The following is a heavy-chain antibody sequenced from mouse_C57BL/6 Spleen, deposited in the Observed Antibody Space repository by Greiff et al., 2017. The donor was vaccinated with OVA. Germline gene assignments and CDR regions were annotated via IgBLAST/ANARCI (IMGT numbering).Heavy chain of an antibody. V-gene: IGHV5-15*01. CDR3: ARSLDYGSSYGFAY. CDR1: GFTFSDYG. Sequence: EVMLVESGGGLVQPGGSLKLSCAASGFTFSDYGMAWVRQAPRKGPGWVAFISNLAYSIYYADTVTGRFTISRENAKNTLYLEMSSLRSEDTAMYYCARSLDYGSSYGFAYWGQGTLVTVSA. CDR2: ISNLAYSI. D-gene: IGHD1-1*01. J-gene: IGHJ3*01.